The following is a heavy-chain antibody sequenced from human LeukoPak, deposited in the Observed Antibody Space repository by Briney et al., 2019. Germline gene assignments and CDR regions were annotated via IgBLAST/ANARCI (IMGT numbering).Heavy chain of an antibody. V-gene: IGHV1-2*02. CDR2: INPNSGGT. J-gene: IGHJ4*02. CDR3: ARDQGGGATDFDY. CDR1: GYTFNVYY. Sequence: GASVKVSCKASGYTFNVYYIHWVRQAPGQGLEWMGWINPNSGGTNFAQKFQGRVTLTRDTSISTVYMELSRVTSDDTAVYHCARDQGGGATDFDYWGQGTLVTVSS. D-gene: IGHD1-26*01.